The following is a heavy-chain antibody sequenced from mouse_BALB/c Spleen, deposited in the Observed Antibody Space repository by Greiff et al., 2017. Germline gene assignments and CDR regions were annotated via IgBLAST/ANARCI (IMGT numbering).Heavy chain of an antibody. D-gene: IGHD1-1*01. CDR3: TRGDYYGSSWGWYFDV. J-gene: IGHJ1*01. Sequence: VQLQQPGAELVRPGASVKLSCKASGYTFTSYWINWVKQRPGQGLEWIGNIYPSDSYTNYNQKFKDKATLTVDKSSSTAYMQLSSPTSEDSAVYYCTRGDYYGSSWGWYFDVWGAGTTVTVSS. CDR2: IYPSDSYT. V-gene: IGHV1-69*02. CDR1: GYTFTSYW.